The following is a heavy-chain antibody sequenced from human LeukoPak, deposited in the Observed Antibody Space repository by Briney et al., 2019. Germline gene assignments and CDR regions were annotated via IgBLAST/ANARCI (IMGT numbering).Heavy chain of an antibody. CDR2: ISVYNGDT. CDR1: GYTFTSFG. Sequence: ASVKVSCKASGYTFTSFGISWVRQAPGQGLEWMGWISVYNGDTNYAQKFQGRVTMTTDTSTNTVYMEPRNLRSDDTAVYYCARSVPSDYWGQGTLVTVSS. V-gene: IGHV1-18*01. J-gene: IGHJ4*02. CDR3: ARSVPSDY.